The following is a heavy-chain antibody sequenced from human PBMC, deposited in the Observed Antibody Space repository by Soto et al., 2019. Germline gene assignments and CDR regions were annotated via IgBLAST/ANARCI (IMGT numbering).Heavy chain of an antibody. CDR2: IKSKTDGGKT. CDR1: GFTFSNAW. D-gene: IGHD1-26*01. J-gene: IGHJ4*02. CDR3: TTGSGISPTAYYFDY. V-gene: IGHV3-15*01. Sequence: GGSLRLSCAASGFTFSNAWMSWVRQAPGKGLEWVGRIKSKTDGGKTDYAAPVKGRFTISRDDSKNTLYLQMNSLKTEDTAVYYCTTGSGISPTAYYFDYWGQGTLVTVSS.